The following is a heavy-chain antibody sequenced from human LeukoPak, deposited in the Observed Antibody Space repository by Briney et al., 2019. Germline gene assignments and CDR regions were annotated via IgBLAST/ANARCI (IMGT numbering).Heavy chain of an antibody. CDR1: GYTFTGYY. V-gene: IGHV1-2*02. CDR2: INPNSGGT. J-gene: IGHJ4*02. CDR3: AREVGLKVTGTTGFDY. D-gene: IGHD1-20*01. Sequence: GASVKVSCKASGYTFTGYYMHWVRQAPGQGLEWMGWINPNSGGTNYAQKFQGRVTMTRDTSISTAYMELSRLRSDDMAVYYCAREVGLKVTGTTGFDYWGQGTLVTVSS.